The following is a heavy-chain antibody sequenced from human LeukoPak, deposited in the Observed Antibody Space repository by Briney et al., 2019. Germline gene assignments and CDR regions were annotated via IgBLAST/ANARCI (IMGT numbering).Heavy chain of an antibody. V-gene: IGHV3-23*01. D-gene: IGHD3-10*01. Sequence: GGSLGLSCAVSGITLSNYGMSWVRQAPGKGLEWVAGLSGSGGGTNYAASVQGRFTISRDNPKNTLYLQMNSLRAEDTAVYFCAKRGVVIRVFLVGFHKEAYYFDSWGQGALVTVSS. CDR2: LSGSGGGT. J-gene: IGHJ4*02. CDR3: AKRGVVIRVFLVGFHKEAYYFDS. CDR1: GITLSNYG.